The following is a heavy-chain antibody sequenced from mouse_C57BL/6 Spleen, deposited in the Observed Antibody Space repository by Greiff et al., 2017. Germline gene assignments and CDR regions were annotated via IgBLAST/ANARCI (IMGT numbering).Heavy chain of an antibody. CDR2: IHPGSGST. V-gene: IGHV1-64*01. D-gene: IGHD2-4*01. CDR1: GYTFTSYW. CDR3: AKGGDYDSY. J-gene: IGHJ2*01. Sequence: QVQLLQSGAELVKPGASVKLSCKASGYTFTSYWMHWVKQRPGQGLEWIAMIHPGSGSTYYTEQFKGTATLTADNSSSPAYLQLSSLTSEDSAVYYSAKGGDYDSYWGQGTTLTVAS.